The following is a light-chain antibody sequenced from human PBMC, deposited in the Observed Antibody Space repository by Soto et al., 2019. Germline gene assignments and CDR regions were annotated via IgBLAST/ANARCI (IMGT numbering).Light chain of an antibody. V-gene: IGLV2-23*01. J-gene: IGLJ3*02. Sequence: QSVLTQPASVSGSPGQSITISCTGTSSDVGSYNLVSWYQQHPGKAPKLMIYEGTKRPSGVSNRFSGSKSGNTTSLTISGLQAEDEADYYCGSYAGRSTMVFGGGTKVTVL. CDR1: SSDVGSYNL. CDR3: GSYAGRSTMV. CDR2: EGT.